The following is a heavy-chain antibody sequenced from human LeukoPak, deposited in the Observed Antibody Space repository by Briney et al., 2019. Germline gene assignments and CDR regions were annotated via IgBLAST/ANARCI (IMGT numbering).Heavy chain of an antibody. J-gene: IGHJ4*02. Sequence: GGSLRLSCEGSGFTLNTYWMSWVRQAPGKGLEWVANIKQDGTEKYYVDSVKGRFTISRDNAKNSLYLQMNTLRGEDTAVYYCTRGGGGRYFDYWGQGALVSVSS. CDR1: GFTLNTYW. CDR2: IKQDGTEK. D-gene: IGHD3-16*01. V-gene: IGHV3-7*04. CDR3: TRGGGGRYFDY.